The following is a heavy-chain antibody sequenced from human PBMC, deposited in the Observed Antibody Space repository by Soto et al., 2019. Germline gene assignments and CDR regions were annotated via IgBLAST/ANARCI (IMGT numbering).Heavy chain of an antibody. Sequence: QVQLQVSGPGLVKPSATLSLSCTVSTGSTNSFYWSWIRQPPGKGWQWLGYFFYTGSTNHNPSLKRRVTISLDMSSNQFSLRLSSVTAADTAMYYCARSRDGYNLNPIDQWGQGLLVTVSS. D-gene: IGHD5-12*01. V-gene: IGHV4-59*01. CDR3: ARSRDGYNLNPIDQ. J-gene: IGHJ4*02. CDR2: FFYTGST. CDR1: TGSTNSFY.